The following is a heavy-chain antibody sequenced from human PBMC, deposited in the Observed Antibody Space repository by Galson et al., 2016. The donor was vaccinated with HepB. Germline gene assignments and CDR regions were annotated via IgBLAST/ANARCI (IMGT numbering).Heavy chain of an antibody. D-gene: IGHD6-19*01. CDR2: IYTAGDT. V-gene: IGHV3-13*01. CDR1: GFSFSNYD. Sequence: SLRLSCAASGFSFSNYDMYWVRQAPGKGLGWVSSIYTAGDTYYQDSVEGRFTVSRENAENSLYLHMNSLRAGDTAVYYCVRGSYSSDWYRTSAYDFGMDVWGKGTPVTVSS. CDR3: VRGSYSSDWYRTSAYDFGMDV. J-gene: IGHJ6*04.